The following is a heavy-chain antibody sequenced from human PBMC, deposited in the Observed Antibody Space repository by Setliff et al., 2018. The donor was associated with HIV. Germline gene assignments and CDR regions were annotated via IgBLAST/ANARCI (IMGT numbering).Heavy chain of an antibody. D-gene: IGHD6-13*01. CDR3: ARDCRVGWVFTYGMDV. V-gene: IGHV3-33*08. Sequence: GGSLRLSCEASGFSFSTYGMHWVRQAPGKGLEWVAVIWHDGSNENYADSVKGRFTISRDNSKNTLFLQMNSLRPEDTAVYYCARDCRVGWVFTYGMDVWGQGTLVTVSS. J-gene: IGHJ6*02. CDR2: IWHDGSNE. CDR1: GFSFSTYG.